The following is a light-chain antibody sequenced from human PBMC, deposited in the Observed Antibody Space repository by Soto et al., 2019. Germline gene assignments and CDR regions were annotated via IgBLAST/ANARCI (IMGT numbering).Light chain of an antibody. Sequence: EIVLTQSPDTLSLSPGERATLSCRATQNVHSDYLAWYQQKVGQAPRLLIYGTSSRATGIPDRFRGSGTGTHYTLTISRLEPEDFALYYCQKYGGTHTFGQGTRLEIK. J-gene: IGKJ2*01. CDR1: QNVHSDY. CDR2: GTS. CDR3: QKYGGTHT. V-gene: IGKV3-20*01.